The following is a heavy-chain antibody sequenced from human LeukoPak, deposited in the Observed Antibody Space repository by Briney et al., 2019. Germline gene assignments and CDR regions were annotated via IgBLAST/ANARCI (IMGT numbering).Heavy chain of an antibody. CDR3: AKEFTHSDGWYTHFDG. V-gene: IGHV3-23*01. CDR1: GFTFSSYA. Sequence: GGSLRLSCAASGFTFSSYAMSWVRQAPGKGLEWVSAIWGSGGSIFYADSVKVRLTISRDNSKNTLYLQMSSLRYEASADYYCAKEFTHSDGWYTHFDGWGQATLVTASS. D-gene: IGHD6-19*01. J-gene: IGHJ4*02. CDR2: IWGSGGSI.